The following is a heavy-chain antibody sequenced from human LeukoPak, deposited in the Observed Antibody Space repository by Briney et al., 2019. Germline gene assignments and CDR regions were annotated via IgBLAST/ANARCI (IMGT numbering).Heavy chain of an antibody. CDR1: GFTFSTYT. V-gene: IGHV3-23*01. CDR2: ISGSGGST. J-gene: IGHJ4*02. Sequence: GGSLRLSCAASGFTFSTYTMSWVRQAPGKGLEWVSAISGSGGSTYYADSVKGRFTISRDNSKNTLYLQLNSLRAEDTAVYYCAKKSGGDCHAYWGQGTLVTVSS. CDR3: AKKSGGDCHAY. D-gene: IGHD2-21*02.